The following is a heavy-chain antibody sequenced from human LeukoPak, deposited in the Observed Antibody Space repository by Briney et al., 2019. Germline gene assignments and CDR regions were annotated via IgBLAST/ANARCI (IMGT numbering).Heavy chain of an antibody. J-gene: IGHJ6*03. D-gene: IGHD6-19*01. CDR2: INPNSGGT. V-gene: IGHV1-2*02. CDR3: ARDRYSSGQNYMDV. Sequence: GASVKVSCKGCGYTFTGYYMHCVRQAPGQGLEWMGWINPNSGGTNYAQKFQGRVTMTRDTSISTAHMELSRLRSDDTAVYYCARDRYSSGQNYMDVWGKGTTVTISS. CDR1: GYTFTGYY.